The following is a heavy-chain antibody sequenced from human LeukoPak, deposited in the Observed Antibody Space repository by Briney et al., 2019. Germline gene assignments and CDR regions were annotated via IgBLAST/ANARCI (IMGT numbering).Heavy chain of an antibody. CDR2: ISYDGSNK. D-gene: IGHD5-12*01. CDR1: GFTFSSYG. Sequence: AGGSLRLSCAASGFTFSSYGMHWVRQAPGKGLEWVAVISYDGSNKYYADSVKGRFTISRDNSKNTLYLQMNSLRAEDTAVYYCAKEVYSGHPYYYGMDVWGQGTTVTVSS. CDR3: AKEVYSGHPYYYGMDV. J-gene: IGHJ6*02. V-gene: IGHV3-30*18.